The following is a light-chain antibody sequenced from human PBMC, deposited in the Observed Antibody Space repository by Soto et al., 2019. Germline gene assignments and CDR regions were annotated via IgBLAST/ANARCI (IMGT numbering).Light chain of an antibody. CDR1: QTVASSF. V-gene: IGKV3-20*01. CDR3: QQYSSSPYN. CDR2: DSS. J-gene: IGKJ2*01. Sequence: ENVMTQSPDTLSLSPGERATLSCRASQTVASSFLAWYQHKPGQAPSLLIYDSSIRASGIPDRFSGSGSGTDFTLTISTLEPEDFAVYYCQQYSSSPYNFGQGTKLEIK.